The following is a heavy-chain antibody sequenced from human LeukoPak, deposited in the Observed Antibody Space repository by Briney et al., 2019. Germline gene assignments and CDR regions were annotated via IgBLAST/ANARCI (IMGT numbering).Heavy chain of an antibody. V-gene: IGHV3-66*01. J-gene: IGHJ4*02. Sequence: GGSLRLSCAASGFTVTGNYVSWVRQAPGKGLEWISVIYRDGHTYYAESVRGRFTITRDNSKNTLHLQMNSLRAEDTAVYYCARVRSGNYFDYWGQGTLVTVSS. CDR2: IYRDGHT. CDR1: GFTVTGNY. CDR3: ARVRSGNYFDY.